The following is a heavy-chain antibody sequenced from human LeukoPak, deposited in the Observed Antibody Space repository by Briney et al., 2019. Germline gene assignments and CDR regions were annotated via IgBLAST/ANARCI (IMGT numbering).Heavy chain of an antibody. CDR3: ASGSGYCSGGSCSDY. Sequence: GGSLRLSCAASGFTFSSYSMNWVRQAPGKVLEWVSAISSGSSYIYYADSVKGRFTISRDNAKNSLYLQMNSLRAEDTAVYYCASGSGYCSGGSCSDYWGQGTLVTVSS. J-gene: IGHJ4*02. V-gene: IGHV3-21*01. CDR1: GFTFSSYS. D-gene: IGHD2-15*01. CDR2: ISSGSSYI.